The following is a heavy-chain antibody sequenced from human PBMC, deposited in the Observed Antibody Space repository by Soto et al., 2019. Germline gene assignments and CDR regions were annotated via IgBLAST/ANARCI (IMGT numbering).Heavy chain of an antibody. CDR3: ARVSAPVAGTIANDY. CDR2: INNDGSST. J-gene: IGHJ4*02. D-gene: IGHD6-19*01. Sequence: GGSLRLSCAASGFTFSSYWMHWVRQAPGKGLVWVSHINNDGSSTTYADSVKGRFTISRDNAKNTLYLQMNSLRAEDTAVYYCARVSAPVAGTIANDYWGQGTLVTVS. V-gene: IGHV3-74*01. CDR1: GFTFSSYW.